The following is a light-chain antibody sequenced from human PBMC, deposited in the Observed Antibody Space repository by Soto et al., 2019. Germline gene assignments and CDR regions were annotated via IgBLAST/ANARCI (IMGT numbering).Light chain of an antibody. CDR1: SSDIGGYDY. CDR2: EVR. V-gene: IGLV2-14*01. CDR3: CSYTRTSNHYF. Sequence: QSALTQPASVSGSPGQSITISCTGTSSDIGGYDYVSWYQQRPGKAPKLMIYEVRYRPSGVSNRFSGSKSGDTASLTISGLQAEDEAVYYCCSYTRTSNHYFFGSGTKVTVL. J-gene: IGLJ1*01.